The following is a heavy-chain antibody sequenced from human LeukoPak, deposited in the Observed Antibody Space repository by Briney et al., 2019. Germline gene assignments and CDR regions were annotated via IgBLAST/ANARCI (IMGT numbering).Heavy chain of an antibody. CDR2: ITGSGGDT. CDR3: RSVSYYYYYMDV. V-gene: IGHV3-23*01. Sequence: GGSLRLSCAASGFSFSHYGMGWVRQAPGKGLEWVSSITGSGGDTYIADSVKGRFTISRDNSKNTLYLQMNSLRAEDTAVYYCRSVSYYYYYMDVWGKGTTVTVSS. CDR1: GFSFSHYG. D-gene: IGHD6-19*01. J-gene: IGHJ6*03.